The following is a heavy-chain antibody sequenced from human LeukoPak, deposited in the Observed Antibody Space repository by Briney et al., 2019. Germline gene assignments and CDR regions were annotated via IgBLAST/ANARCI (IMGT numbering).Heavy chain of an antibody. J-gene: IGHJ4*02. CDR3: ARGGLTITMFGVPIIRNFDY. CDR2: ISYDGSNK. V-gene: IGHV3-30*03. D-gene: IGHD3-3*01. CDR1: GFTFSSYG. Sequence: GGSLRLSCAASGFTFSSYGMHWVRQAPGKGLEWVAVISYDGSNKYYADSVKGRFTISRDNAKNSLFLQMNSLGAEDTAVYYCARGGLTITMFGVPIIRNFDYWGQGTLVTVSS.